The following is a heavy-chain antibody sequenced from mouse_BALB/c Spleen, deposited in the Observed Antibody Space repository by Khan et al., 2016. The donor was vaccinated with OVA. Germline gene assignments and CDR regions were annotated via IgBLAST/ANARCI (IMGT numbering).Heavy chain of an antibody. J-gene: IGHJ3*01. D-gene: IGHD3-2*02. CDR3: TRGCFRSVAY. V-gene: IGHV1S81*02. CDR1: GYTFTSYY. CDR2: INPSDGGT. Sequence: QVQLQQSGAELVKPGASVKLSCKASGYTFTSYYMYWVKQRPGQGLEWIGEINPSDGGTNLNEKVKTTATLTVDSDSSTTYMHFSSLISEDSAVYCCTRGCFRSVAYWGQGTLVTVSA.